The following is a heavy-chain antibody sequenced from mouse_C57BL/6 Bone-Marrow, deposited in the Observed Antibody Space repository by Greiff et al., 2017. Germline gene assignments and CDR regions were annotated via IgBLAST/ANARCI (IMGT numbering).Heavy chain of an antibody. Sequence: QVQLQQPGAELVMPGASVKLSCKASGYTFTSYWMHWVKQRPGQGLEWIGEIDPSDSYTNYNQKFKGKSTLTVDKSSSTAYMQLSSLTSEDSAVYYCAITTVVATRDWDYDVWGTGTTVTVSA. CDR2: IDPSDSYT. V-gene: IGHV1-69*01. CDR1: GYTFTSYW. D-gene: IGHD1-1*01. J-gene: IGHJ1*03. CDR3: AITTVVATRDWDYDV.